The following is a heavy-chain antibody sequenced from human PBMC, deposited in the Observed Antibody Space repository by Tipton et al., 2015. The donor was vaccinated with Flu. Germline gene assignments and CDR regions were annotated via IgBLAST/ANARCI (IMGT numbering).Heavy chain of an antibody. V-gene: IGHV3-48*03. CDR2: ISSSGSTI. J-gene: IGHJ4*02. CDR3: ARLGVWTGYYTSYGH. CDR1: GFTFSSYE. Sequence: SLRLSCGASGFTFSSYEMNWVRQAPGKGLEWVSYISSSGSTIYYADSVKGRFTISRDNAKNSLFLQMNSLRAEDTAVYYCARLGVWTGYYTSYGHWGQGTLVTVSS. D-gene: IGHD3/OR15-3a*01.